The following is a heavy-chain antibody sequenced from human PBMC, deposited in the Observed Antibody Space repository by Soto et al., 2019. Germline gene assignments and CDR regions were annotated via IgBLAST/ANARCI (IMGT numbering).Heavy chain of an antibody. CDR1: GGSISSGDYY. J-gene: IGHJ6*03. CDR2: IYYSGST. CDR3: ARGRIAPSYSNYVFSYYYMDV. D-gene: IGHD4-4*01. V-gene: IGHV4-30-4*01. Sequence: SETLSLTCTVSGGSISSGDYYWSWIRQPPGKGLEWIGYIYYSGSTYYNPSLKSRVTISVDTSKNQFSLKLSSVTAADTAVYYCARGRIAPSYSNYVFSYYYMDVWGKGTTVTVSS.